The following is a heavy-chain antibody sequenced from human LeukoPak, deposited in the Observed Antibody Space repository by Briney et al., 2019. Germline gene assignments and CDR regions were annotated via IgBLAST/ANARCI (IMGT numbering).Heavy chain of an antibody. J-gene: IGHJ4*02. CDR1: GYSITSGYY. CDR3: ARLLACGRAPCRTARFQFDS. CDR2: IYPTGNT. V-gene: IGHV4-38-2*01. Sequence: PSETLSLTCGVSGYSITSGYYWAWIRQPPGKGLEWIGSIYPTGNTYYNPSLKSRVAISVDTSKNQFSLKLTSIIAADTAVYYCARLLACGRAPCRTARFQFDSWGQGTLVAVSS. D-gene: IGHD3-3*01.